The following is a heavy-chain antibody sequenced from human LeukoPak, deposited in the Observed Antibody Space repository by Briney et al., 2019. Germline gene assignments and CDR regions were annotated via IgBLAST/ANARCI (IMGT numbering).Heavy chain of an antibody. D-gene: IGHD2-8*01. CDR2: INGGNGYT. J-gene: IGHJ4*02. CDR3: ARYINGAFDY. CDR1: GYTFANYG. Sequence: ASVKVSCMASGYTFANYGVHWVRHAPGQRLEWMGWINGGNGYTKYSQKFQGRVTITGDTSASTAYMELSSLRSEDTAVYYCARYINGAFDYWGQGTLVTVSS. V-gene: IGHV1-3*01.